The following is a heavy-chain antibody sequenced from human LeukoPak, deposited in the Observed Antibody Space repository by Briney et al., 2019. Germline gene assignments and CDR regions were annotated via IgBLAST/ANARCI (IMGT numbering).Heavy chain of an antibody. Sequence: PGGSLRLSCAASGFTLDDYGMSWVRHAPGKGLEWVSGINWNGGSTGYADSVKGRFTISRDNAKNSLYLQMNSLRAEDTALYYCARALSLAIVGAANDAFDIWGQGTMVTVSS. CDR2: INWNGGST. CDR3: ARALSLAIVGAANDAFDI. CDR1: GFTLDDYG. D-gene: IGHD1-26*01. V-gene: IGHV3-20*04. J-gene: IGHJ3*02.